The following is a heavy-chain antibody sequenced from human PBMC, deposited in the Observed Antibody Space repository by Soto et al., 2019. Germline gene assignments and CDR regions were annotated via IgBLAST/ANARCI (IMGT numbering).Heavy chain of an antibody. J-gene: IGHJ4*02. CDR2: INHSGST. D-gene: IGHD5-12*01. Sequence: SETLTLTCDVYGGSFSGYYWSWIRQPPGKGLEWIGEINHSGSTNYNPSLKSRVTISVDTSKNQFSLKLSSVTAADTAVYYCARGPFTLIVATSNPFDYWGQGTLVTVSS. V-gene: IGHV4-34*01. CDR3: ARGPFTLIVATSNPFDY. CDR1: GGSFSGYY.